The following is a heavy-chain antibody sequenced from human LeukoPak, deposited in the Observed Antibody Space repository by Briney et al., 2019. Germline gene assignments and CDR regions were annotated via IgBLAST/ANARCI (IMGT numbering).Heavy chain of an antibody. CDR1: GGTFSSYA. CDR2: INPSGGST. J-gene: IGHJ4*02. V-gene: IGHV1-46*01. CDR3: ARDVNLSQLPPRWIDY. D-gene: IGHD1-1*01. Sequence: GASVNVSCKASGGTFSSYAISWVRQAPGQGLEWMGIINPSGGSTSYAQKFQGRVTMTRDTSTSTVYMELSSLRSEDTAVYYCARDVNLSQLPPRWIDYWGQGTLVTVSS.